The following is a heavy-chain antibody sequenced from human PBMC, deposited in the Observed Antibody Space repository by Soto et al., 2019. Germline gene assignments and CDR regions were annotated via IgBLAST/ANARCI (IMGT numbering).Heavy chain of an antibody. D-gene: IGHD3-16*01. CDR3: ASDLGDSAADGPSNCFAP. J-gene: IGHJ5*02. V-gene: IGHV1-2*02. CDR2: INPNSVGT. CDR1: GYTLTGYY. Sequence: VQLVQSGAEVKKPGASVKVSCKASGYTLTGYYMHWVRQAPGPGLEWRGWINPNSVGTNYAQKFQGMVTITRDTSISTTYMVLSRLKCDDTAVSSFASDLGDSAADGPSNCFAPWGQGTLVTVSS.